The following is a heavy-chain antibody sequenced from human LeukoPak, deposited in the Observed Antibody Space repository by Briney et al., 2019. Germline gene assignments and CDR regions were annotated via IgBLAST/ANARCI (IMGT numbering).Heavy chain of an antibody. J-gene: IGHJ4*02. D-gene: IGHD2-2*01. CDR1: GGSFSGYY. CDR2: INHSGST. V-gene: IGHV4-34*01. Sequence: PSETLSLTCAVYGGSFSGYYWSWIRQPPGKGLEWIGEINHSGSTNYNPSLKSRVTISVDTSKNQFSLKLSSVTAADTAVYYCARLSRCMGYCSSTSCCSFDYWGQGTLVTVSS. CDR3: ARLSRCMGYCSSTSCCSFDY.